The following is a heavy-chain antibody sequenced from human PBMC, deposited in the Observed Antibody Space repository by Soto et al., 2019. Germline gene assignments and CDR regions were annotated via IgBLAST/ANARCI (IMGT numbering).Heavy chain of an antibody. V-gene: IGHV5-51*01. CDR3: ARGGVSTRTFDY. Sequence: ESLTISCKGSGYNFAGYWIAWVRQMPGKGLELMGIIYPSDSDTRYRPSFQGQVTISADKSISSAYLQWSSLRASDTAMYYCARGGVSTRTFDYWGQGTPVTVSS. CDR2: IYPSDSDT. CDR1: GYNFAGYW. J-gene: IGHJ4*02. D-gene: IGHD3-3*01.